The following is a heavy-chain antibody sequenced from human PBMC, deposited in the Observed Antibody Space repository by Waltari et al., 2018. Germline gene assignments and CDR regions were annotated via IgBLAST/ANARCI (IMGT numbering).Heavy chain of an antibody. D-gene: IGHD1-26*01. CDR1: GFTFGDYA. J-gene: IGHJ4*02. V-gene: IGHV3-49*03. Sequence: EVQLVESGGGLVQTGRSLRLSCTASGFTFGDYAMSWFRQAPGKGLEWVGFIRSKAYGGTTEYAASVKGRFTISRDDSKSIAYLQMNSLKTEDTAVYYCTRAQSYSGSYFADYWGQGTLVTVSS. CDR3: TRAQSYSGSYFADY. CDR2: IRSKAYGGTT.